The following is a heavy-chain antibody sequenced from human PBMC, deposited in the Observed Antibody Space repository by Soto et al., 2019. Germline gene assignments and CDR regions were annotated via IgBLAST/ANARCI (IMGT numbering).Heavy chain of an antibody. D-gene: IGHD3-10*01. Sequence: TSETLSLTCTVSGGSVSSGSYYWSWIRQPPGKGLEWIGYIYYSGSTNYNPSLKSRVTISVDTSKNQFSLKLSSVTAADTAVYYCARDTRGYYYMDVWGKGTTVTVSS. CDR2: IYYSGST. J-gene: IGHJ6*03. CDR1: GGSVSSGSYY. V-gene: IGHV4-61*01. CDR3: ARDTRGYYYMDV.